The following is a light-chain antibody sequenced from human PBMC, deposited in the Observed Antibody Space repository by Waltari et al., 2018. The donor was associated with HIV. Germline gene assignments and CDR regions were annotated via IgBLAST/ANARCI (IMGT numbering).Light chain of an antibody. CDR1: SSNIGSTT. Sequence: QSVLTQPPSASGTPGQRVTISCSGSSSNIGSTTVNWSQQLPGTAPKLLIYSNNQRPSGVPDRFSGSKSGTSATLAISGLQSEDEADYYCAAWDDSLNGVVFGGGTKLTVL. CDR2: SNN. CDR3: AAWDDSLNGVV. V-gene: IGLV1-44*01. J-gene: IGLJ2*01.